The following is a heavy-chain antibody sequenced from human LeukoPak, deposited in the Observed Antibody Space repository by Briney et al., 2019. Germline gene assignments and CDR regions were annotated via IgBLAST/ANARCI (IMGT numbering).Heavy chain of an antibody. CDR2: IRYDGNNK. CDR1: GFTFSSYG. CDR3: AKDGISMVRGLKSQYYYYMDV. V-gene: IGHV3-30*02. D-gene: IGHD3-10*01. Sequence: GGSLRLSCAASGFTFSSYGMHWVRQAPGKGLEWVTFIRYDGNNKYYADSVKGRFTISRDNSKNTLYLQMNSLRVEDTAVYYCAKDGISMVRGLKSQYYYYMDVWGKGTTVTISS. J-gene: IGHJ6*03.